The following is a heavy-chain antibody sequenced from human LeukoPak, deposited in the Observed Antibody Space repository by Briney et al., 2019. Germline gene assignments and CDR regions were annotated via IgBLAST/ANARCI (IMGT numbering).Heavy chain of an antibody. CDR2: ISVSGGTI. D-gene: IGHD3-3*01. V-gene: IGHV3-48*03. CDR3: ARGDGGYYYGMDV. J-gene: IGHJ6*02. Sequence: GGSLRLSCAASGFTFSTYEMNWVRQAPGKGLEWVSYISVSGGTIKYADSVKGRFTISRDNAKNSLYLQLNSLRAEDTAVYYCARGDGGYYYGMDVWGQGTTVAVSS. CDR1: GFTFSTYE.